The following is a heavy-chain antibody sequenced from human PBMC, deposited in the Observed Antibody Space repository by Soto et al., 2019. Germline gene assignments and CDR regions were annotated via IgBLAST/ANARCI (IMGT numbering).Heavy chain of an antibody. CDR3: ARDMGFGLSDY. CDR2: INAGNGNT. J-gene: IGHJ4*02. CDR1: GYTFTNYA. D-gene: IGHD3-10*01. Sequence: QVQLVQSGAEVKKPGASVKVSCKASGYTFTNYAIDWVRQAPGQRLEWMGWINAGNGNTKYSQKFLGRVTITRDTSASTAYMELSSLRCEDTAVYYCARDMGFGLSDYWGQGILVTVSS. V-gene: IGHV1-3*01.